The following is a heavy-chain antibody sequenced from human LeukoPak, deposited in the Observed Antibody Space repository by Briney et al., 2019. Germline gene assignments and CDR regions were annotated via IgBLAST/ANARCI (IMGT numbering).Heavy chain of an antibody. CDR2: ISGSGGST. CDR3: AKDRNWNDVGYFDY. D-gene: IGHD1-1*01. CDR1: GFTFSSYA. Sequence: GGSPRLSCAASGFTFSSYAMSWVRQAPGKGLEWASAISGSGGSTYYADSVKGRFTISRDNSKNTLYLQMNSLRAEDTAVYYCAKDRNWNDVGYFDYWGQGTLVTVSS. J-gene: IGHJ4*02. V-gene: IGHV3-23*01.